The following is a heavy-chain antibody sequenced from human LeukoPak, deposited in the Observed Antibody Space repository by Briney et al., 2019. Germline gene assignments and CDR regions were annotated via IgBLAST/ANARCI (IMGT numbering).Heavy chain of an antibody. CDR2: INPSGGST. J-gene: IGHJ6*03. CDR1: GYTFTSYY. D-gene: IGHD1-26*01. CDR3: AREGIVGATPIYYYYYMDV. Sequence: ASVKVSCKASGYTFTSYYMHWVRRAPGQGLEWMGIINPSGGSTSYAQKFQGRVTMTRDTSTSTVYMELSSLRSEDTAVYYCAREGIVGATPIYYYYYMDVWGKGTTVTVSS. V-gene: IGHV1-46*01.